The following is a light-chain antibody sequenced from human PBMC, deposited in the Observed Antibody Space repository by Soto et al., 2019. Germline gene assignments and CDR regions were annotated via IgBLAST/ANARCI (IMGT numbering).Light chain of an antibody. J-gene: IGKJ3*01. CDR1: QGIRND. Sequence: AIQMTQSPSSLSASVGDRVTITCRASQGIRNDLDWFQQKPGKAPKLLIYAASNLQSGVPARFSGSGSGTDFTLTISSLQPEDFATYYFLQKYFSPFTFGPGTKVDIK. V-gene: IGKV1-6*01. CDR3: LQKYFSPFT. CDR2: AAS.